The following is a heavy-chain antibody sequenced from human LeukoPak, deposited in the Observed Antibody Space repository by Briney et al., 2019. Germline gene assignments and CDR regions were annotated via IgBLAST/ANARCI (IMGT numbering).Heavy chain of an antibody. Sequence: GGSLRLSCAASGFTFSSYGMHWVRQAPGKGLEWVAFIRYDGSNKYYADSVKGRFTISRDNSKNTLYLQMNSLRAEDTAVYYCAKDSWATIFGVGTHTDYWGQGTLVTVSS. CDR3: AKDSWATIFGVGTHTDY. V-gene: IGHV3-30*02. D-gene: IGHD3-3*01. CDR2: IRYDGSNK. J-gene: IGHJ4*02. CDR1: GFTFSSYG.